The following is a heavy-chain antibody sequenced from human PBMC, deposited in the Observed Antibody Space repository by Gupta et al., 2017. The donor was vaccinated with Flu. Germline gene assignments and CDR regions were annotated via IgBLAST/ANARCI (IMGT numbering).Heavy chain of an antibody. Sequence: EVQLVQSGGGLVPTGGSLRLSCAASGYSFKDHEMNWVRQSPGKGLEWISYISTGGTTIYYEDSVRGRFTISRDNARQSLYLQMDNLTPDDTAVYYCTRDNSVVADYWGQGTLVTVS. J-gene: IGHJ4*02. D-gene: IGHD2-21*01. CDR3: TRDNSVVADY. V-gene: IGHV3-48*03. CDR1: GYSFKDHE. CDR2: ISTGGTTI.